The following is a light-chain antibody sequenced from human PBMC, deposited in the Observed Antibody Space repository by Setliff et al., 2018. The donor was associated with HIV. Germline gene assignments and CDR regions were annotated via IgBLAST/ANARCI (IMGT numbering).Light chain of an antibody. Sequence: QSALTQPPSASGSPGQSVTISCTGTSSDVGGYNYVSWYQQHPGKAPKVMIYEVNKRPSGVPDRFSGSQSGNTASLTVSGLQADDEADYYCSSYAGGNNMVFGGGTKVTVL. CDR1: SSDVGGYNY. V-gene: IGLV2-8*01. CDR3: SSYAGGNNMV. J-gene: IGLJ3*02. CDR2: EVN.